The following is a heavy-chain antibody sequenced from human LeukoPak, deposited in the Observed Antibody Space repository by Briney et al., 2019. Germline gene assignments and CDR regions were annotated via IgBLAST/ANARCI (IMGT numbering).Heavy chain of an antibody. CDR1: GFTFSSYS. CDR3: ARDRRYSHHDY. D-gene: IGHD5-18*01. Sequence: PGGSLRLSCAASGFTFSSYSMNWVRQAPGKGLEWVSSISSSSSFIYYADSVKRRFTISRDNAKNSLYLQMNSLRAEDTAVYYCARDRRYSHHDYWGQGTLVTVSS. CDR2: ISSSSSFI. J-gene: IGHJ4*02. V-gene: IGHV3-21*01.